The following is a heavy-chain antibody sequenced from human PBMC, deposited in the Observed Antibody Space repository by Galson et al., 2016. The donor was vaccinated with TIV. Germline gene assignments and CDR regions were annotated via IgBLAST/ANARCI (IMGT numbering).Heavy chain of an antibody. D-gene: IGHD2/OR15-2a*01. CDR1: GNSLNELV. CDR2: FDPEVSKT. CDR3: ATVAWFPGLSLDN. V-gene: IGHV1-24*01. J-gene: IGHJ4*02. Sequence: SVKVSCKVSGNSLNELVIHWVRQAPGKGLEWMGGFDPEVSKTVYTQMLQGRVTMAADTSRNTAYMELGSLRFEDTAVYYCATVAWFPGLSLDNRGQGTLVTVSS.